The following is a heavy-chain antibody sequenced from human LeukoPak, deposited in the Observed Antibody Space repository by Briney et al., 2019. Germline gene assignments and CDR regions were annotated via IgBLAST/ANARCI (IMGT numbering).Heavy chain of an antibody. Sequence: GDSLRLSCAASGFTFTKYWMTWVRQAPGKGLEWVGNIKQDGSDKNYMDSVKGRFTISRDNTKNSVYLQMSSLRAEDTAVYYCARDGYNGWTPAFDIWGQGTMVTVSS. CDR2: IKQDGSDK. CDR3: ARDGYNGWTPAFDI. D-gene: IGHD5-24*01. J-gene: IGHJ3*02. V-gene: IGHV3-7*01. CDR1: GFTFTKYW.